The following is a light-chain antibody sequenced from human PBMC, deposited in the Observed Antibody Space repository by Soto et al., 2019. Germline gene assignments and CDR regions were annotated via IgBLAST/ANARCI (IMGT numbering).Light chain of an antibody. CDR1: QSAGNF. CDR3: QQHNQWPIT. Sequence: EIVMKQSPATLSVTPGETASLSCRASQSAGNFLAWYQQKPGQAPRLLIYYISTRATGIPARFSGSGSGTEFTLTINSLQSEDSAVYYCQQHNQWPITFGQGTRLEIK. CDR2: YIS. J-gene: IGKJ5*01. V-gene: IGKV3D-15*01.